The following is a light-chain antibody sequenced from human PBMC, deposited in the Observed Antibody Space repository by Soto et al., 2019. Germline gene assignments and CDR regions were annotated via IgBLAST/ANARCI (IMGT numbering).Light chain of an antibody. CDR3: LQHNNYPFT. J-gene: IGKJ3*01. V-gene: IGKV1-17*01. Sequence: DIQMTQSPSSLSASVGDRVTITCRASEGIRDDLGWYQQKPAKAPKRLISAASSLQSGVPLSFSGSGSETEFTLTISTLQPEDFATYSCLQHNNYPFTCGPGTKVDIK. CDR2: AAS. CDR1: EGIRDD.